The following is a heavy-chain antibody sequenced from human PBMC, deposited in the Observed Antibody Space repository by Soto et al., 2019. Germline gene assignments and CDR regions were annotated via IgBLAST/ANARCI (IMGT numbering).Heavy chain of an antibody. CDR1: RFTFSTYE. D-gene: IGHD2-2*01. V-gene: IGHV3-48*03. CDR3: VRYCSSTLCNGVATRTFDY. Sequence: GGSLRLSCAASRFTFSTYEMIWVRQALGKGLEWVSYISSSGNTVYYADSVKGRFTISRDNTRNSLYLQMNSLRDEDTALYYCVRYCSSTLCNGVATRTFDYWGQGTLVTVSS. CDR2: ISSSGNTV. J-gene: IGHJ4*02.